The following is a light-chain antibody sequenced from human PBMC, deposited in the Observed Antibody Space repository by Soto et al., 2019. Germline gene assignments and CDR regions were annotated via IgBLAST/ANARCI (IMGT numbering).Light chain of an antibody. V-gene: IGKV1-39*01. CDR2: AAS. J-gene: IGKJ1*01. CDR1: QSIDNY. CDR3: QQCFSLPPT. Sequence: DIPMTQSPSSLSASVGDRVTITCRASQSIDNYLSWYQQIPGKAPKLLIYAASNLQRGVPSRFSGSGSGTEFTLTISNLQPDDFAVYYCQQCFSLPPTFGHGTKVEIK.